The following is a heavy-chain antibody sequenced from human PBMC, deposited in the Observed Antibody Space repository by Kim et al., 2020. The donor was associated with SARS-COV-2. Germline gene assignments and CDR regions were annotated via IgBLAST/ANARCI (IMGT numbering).Heavy chain of an antibody. CDR3: ARDWGDCSSTSCYTFDY. V-gene: IGHV1-2*02. D-gene: IGHD2-2*02. CDR2: INPNSGGT. CDR1: GYTFTGYY. J-gene: IGHJ4*02. Sequence: ASVKVSCKASGYTFTGYYMHWVRQAPGQGLEWMGWINPNSGGTNYAQKFQGRVTMTRDTSISTAYMELSRLRSDDTAVYYCARDWGDCSSTSCYTFDYWGQGTLVTVSS.